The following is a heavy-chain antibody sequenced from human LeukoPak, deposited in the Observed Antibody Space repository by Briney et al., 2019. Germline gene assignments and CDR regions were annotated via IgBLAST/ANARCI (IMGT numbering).Heavy chain of an antibody. CDR1: GFTFSSYW. CDR2: INSDGSST. V-gene: IGHV3-74*01. J-gene: IGHJ4*02. D-gene: IGHD2-21*01. CDR3: ARSPPAQARWGYYFDY. Sequence: PGGSLRLSCAASGFTFSSYWMHWVRQAPGRGLVWVSRINSDGSSTNYADSVKGRFTISRDNAKNSLFLQINSLRAEDTAVYYCARSPPAQARWGYYFDYWGQGTLVTVSS.